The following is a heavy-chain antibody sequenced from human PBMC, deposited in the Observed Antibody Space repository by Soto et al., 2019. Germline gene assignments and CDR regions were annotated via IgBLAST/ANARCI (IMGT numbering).Heavy chain of an antibody. CDR2: IYSSGST. V-gene: IGHV4-61*01. CDR1: GGSVSSGSYY. CDR3: ARDGDGYNY. J-gene: IGHJ4*02. D-gene: IGHD5-12*01. Sequence: PSETLSLTCTVSGGSVSSGSYYWSWIRQPPGKGLEWIGYIYSSGSTSYNPSLKSRVTISVDTSKNQFSLKLSSVTAADTAVYYCARDGDGYNYWGQETLVTVSP.